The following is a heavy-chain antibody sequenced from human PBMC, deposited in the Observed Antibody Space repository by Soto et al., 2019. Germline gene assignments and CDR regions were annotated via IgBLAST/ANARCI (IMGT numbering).Heavy chain of an antibody. CDR3: ARATGADKEDY. V-gene: IGHV3-7*04. CDR1: GFTFSSYW. D-gene: IGHD3-10*01. J-gene: IGHJ4*02. CDR2: IKEDGSET. Sequence: EVQLVESGGGLVQPGGSLRLSCAASGFTFSSYWMSWVRQAPGRGLEWVASIKEDGSETYYVDSVKGRFTISRDNAQNSLYLHMHSLRADDTAVYYCARATGADKEDYWGQGTLVTVSS.